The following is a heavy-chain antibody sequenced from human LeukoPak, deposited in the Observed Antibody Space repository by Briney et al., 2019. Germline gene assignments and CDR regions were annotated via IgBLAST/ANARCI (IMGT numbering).Heavy chain of an antibody. CDR2: IRDTGGRT. D-gene: IGHD3-10*01. Sequence: GGSLRLSCVASGFQFSKYGMTCVRQAPGLGLEWVSGIRDTGGRTYYADSVRGRFTSSRDNAKKTVYLHMNSLRAEDTAVYSCAKAEGTPMIRWYFDLWGRGPLVTVSS. V-gene: IGHV3-23*01. J-gene: IGHJ2*01. CDR1: GFQFSKYG. CDR3: AKAEGTPMIRWYFDL.